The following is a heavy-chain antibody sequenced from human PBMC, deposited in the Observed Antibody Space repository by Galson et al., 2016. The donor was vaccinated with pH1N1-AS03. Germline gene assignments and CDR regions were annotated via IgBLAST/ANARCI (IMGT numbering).Heavy chain of an antibody. D-gene: IGHD3-22*01. CDR2: ISYDGGTT. CDR1: GFTFSSYA. Sequence: SLRLSCAASGFTFSSYAMHWVRQTPGKGLEWVAVISYDGGTTDYAAPVKGRFTISRDDSKNTLYLQMNTLKSEDTAVYYCRVVAENDAFDMWGQGTMVTVSS. V-gene: IGHV3-30*07. J-gene: IGHJ3*02. CDR3: RVVAENDAFDM.